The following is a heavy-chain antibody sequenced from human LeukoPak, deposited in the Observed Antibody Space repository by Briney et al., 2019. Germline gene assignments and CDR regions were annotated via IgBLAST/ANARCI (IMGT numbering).Heavy chain of an antibody. Sequence: SETLSLTCTVSGGSISTYYWSWIRQPPGKGLEWIGYIYYSGSTNYNPSLKSRVTISVDTSKNQFSLKLSSVTAADTAVYCCATIAAAGYWGQGTLVTVSS. CDR2: IYYSGST. D-gene: IGHD6-13*01. CDR1: GGSISTYY. CDR3: ATIAAAGY. V-gene: IGHV4-59*01. J-gene: IGHJ4*02.